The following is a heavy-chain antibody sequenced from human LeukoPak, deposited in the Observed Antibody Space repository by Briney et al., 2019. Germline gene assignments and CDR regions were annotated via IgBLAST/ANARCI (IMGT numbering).Heavy chain of an antibody. J-gene: IGHJ3*02. V-gene: IGHV1-2*02. Sequence: ASVKVSCKASGYTFTGYYMHWVRQAPGQGLEWMGWINPNSGGTNYAQKFQGRVTMTRDTSISTAYMELSRLRSDDTAVYYCAREDGDQGAFDIWGQGTMVTVSS. CDR3: AREDGDQGAFDI. CDR2: INPNSGGT. CDR1: GYTFTGYY. D-gene: IGHD7-27*01.